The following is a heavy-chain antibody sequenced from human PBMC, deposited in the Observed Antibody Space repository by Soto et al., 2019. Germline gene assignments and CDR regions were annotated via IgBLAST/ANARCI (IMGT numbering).Heavy chain of an antibody. CDR1: GGSISSYY. V-gene: IGHV4-59*08. CDR2: MYYGGRT. J-gene: IGHJ5*02. D-gene: IGHD1-26*01. Sequence: PSETLSLTCTVSGGSISSYYWSWIRQPPGKGLEWIGYMYYGGRTNYNPSLKSRVTISVDTSKMQVSLKLSSVTAADTAVYFCARGTPSLLIVRSSRGPWFDPWGQGTLVTVSS. CDR3: ARGTPSLLIVRSSRGPWFDP.